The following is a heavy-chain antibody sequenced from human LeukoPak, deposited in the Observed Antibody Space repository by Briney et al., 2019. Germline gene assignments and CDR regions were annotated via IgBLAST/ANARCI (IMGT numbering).Heavy chain of an antibody. CDR1: GFTFDGYA. V-gene: IGHV3-9*01. Sequence: GRSLRLSCAASGFTFDGYAMHWVRQAPGKGLEWVSGISWNSGSIGYADSVKGRFTISRDNAKNSLYLQMNSLRAEDTALYYCAKGYYYFDYWGQGTLVTVSS. CDR2: ISWNSGSI. J-gene: IGHJ4*02. D-gene: IGHD1-1*01. CDR3: AKGYYYFDY.